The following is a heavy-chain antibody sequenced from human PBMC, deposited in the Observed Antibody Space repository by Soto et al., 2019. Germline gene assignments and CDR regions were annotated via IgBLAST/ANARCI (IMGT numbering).Heavy chain of an antibody. V-gene: IGHV5-10-1*01. J-gene: IGHJ2*01. CDR2: IDPSDSYT. CDR3: ARPFLWSGYDWYFDL. Sequence: ESLTISCKGSGYSFTSYWISLVRQMRGKGLEWMGRIDPSDSYTNYSPSFQGHVTISADKSISTAYLQWSSLKASDTAMYYCARPFLWSGYDWYFDLWGRGTLVTVSS. CDR1: GYSFTSYW. D-gene: IGHD3-3*01.